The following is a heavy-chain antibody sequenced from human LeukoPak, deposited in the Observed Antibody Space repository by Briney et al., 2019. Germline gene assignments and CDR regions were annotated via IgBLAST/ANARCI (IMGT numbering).Heavy chain of an antibody. V-gene: IGHV3-23*01. CDR2: ISGSGDST. CDR3: ARAGDIVVVPAAMADY. Sequence: GGSLRLSCAASGFTFSTYAVNWVRQAPGKGLEWVSTISGSGDSTYYADSVKGRFTISRDNSKDTLYLQMNSLRAEDTAVYYCARAGDIVVVPAAMADYWGQGTLVTVSS. D-gene: IGHD2-2*01. CDR1: GFTFSTYA. J-gene: IGHJ4*02.